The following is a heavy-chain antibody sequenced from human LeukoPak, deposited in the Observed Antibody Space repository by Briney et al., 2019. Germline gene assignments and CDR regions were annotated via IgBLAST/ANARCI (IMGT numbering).Heavy chain of an antibody. V-gene: IGHV4-59*08. CDR2: IYYSGST. D-gene: IGHD2-2*01. CDR1: GGSISSYY. CDR3: ARTYCSSTSCYRGYFDY. J-gene: IGHJ4*02. Sequence: SETLSLTCTVSGGSISSYYWSWIRQPPGKGLEWIGYIYYSGSTNYNPSLKSRVTISVDTSKNQFSLKLSSVTAADTAVYYCARTYCSSTSCYRGYFDYWGQGTLVTASS.